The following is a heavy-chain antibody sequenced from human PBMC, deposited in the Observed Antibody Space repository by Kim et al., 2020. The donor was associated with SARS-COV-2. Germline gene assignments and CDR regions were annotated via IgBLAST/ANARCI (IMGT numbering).Heavy chain of an antibody. Sequence: SETLSLTCAVSGGSISSSNWWSWVRQPPGKGLEWIGEIYHSGSTNYNPSLKSRVTISVDKSKNQFSLKLSSVTAADTAVYYCARDSALIRTGRIAVAGGLLDYWGQGTLVTVSS. CDR2: IYHSGST. J-gene: IGHJ4*02. CDR3: ARDSALIRTGRIAVAGGLLDY. V-gene: IGHV4-4*02. D-gene: IGHD6-19*01. CDR1: GGSISSSNW.